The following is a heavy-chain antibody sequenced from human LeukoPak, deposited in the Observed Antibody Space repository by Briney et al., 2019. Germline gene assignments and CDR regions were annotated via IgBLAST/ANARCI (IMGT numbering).Heavy chain of an antibody. CDR1: GFMFKTYW. J-gene: IGHJ4*02. V-gene: IGHV3-74*01. D-gene: IGHD5/OR15-5a*01. CDR3: ARDNLEWGSVSDY. Sequence: GGSLRLSCATSGFMFKTYWMHWVRQAPGKGLVWVSRINNDGHSINYADSVKGRFTTSRDNAKNTLFLHMNSLRAEDTGVYYCARDNLEWGSVSDYWGQGTLVTLSS. CDR2: INNDGHSI.